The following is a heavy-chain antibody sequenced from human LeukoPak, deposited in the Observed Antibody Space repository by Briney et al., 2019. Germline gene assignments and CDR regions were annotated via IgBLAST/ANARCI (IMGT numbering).Heavy chain of an antibody. J-gene: IGHJ4*02. D-gene: IGHD6-6*01. V-gene: IGHV4-34*01. CDR2: INHSGST. Sequence: TSETLSLTCAVYGGSFSGYYWSWIRQPPGKGLEWIGEINHSGSTNYNPSLKSRVTISVDTSKNQFSLKLSSVTAADTAVYYCARRYSSSLGQFDYWGQGTLVTVSS. CDR3: ARRYSSSLGQFDY. CDR1: GGSFSGYY.